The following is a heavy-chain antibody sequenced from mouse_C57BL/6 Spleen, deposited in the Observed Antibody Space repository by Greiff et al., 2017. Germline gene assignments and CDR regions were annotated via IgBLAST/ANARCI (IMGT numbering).Heavy chain of an antibody. CDR1: GYTFTSYW. V-gene: IGHV1-64*01. CDR3: ARRDDHYAMDY. D-gene: IGHD2-3*01. J-gene: IGHJ4*01. CDR2: IHPNSGST. Sequence: QVQLQHPGAELVKPGASVKLSCKASGYTFTSYWMHWVKQRPGQGLEWIGMIHPNSGSTNYNEKFKSKATLTVDKSSSTAYMQLSSLTSEDSAVYYCARRDDHYAMDYWGQGTSVTVSS.